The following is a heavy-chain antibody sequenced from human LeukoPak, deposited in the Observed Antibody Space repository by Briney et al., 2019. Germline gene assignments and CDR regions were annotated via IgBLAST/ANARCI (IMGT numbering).Heavy chain of an antibody. CDR2: IYYSGST. J-gene: IGHJ5*02. D-gene: IGHD3-10*01. CDR3: ARGSLGYYGSGSYHH. V-gene: IGHV4-59*01. Sequence: SETLSLTCTVSGGSISSYYWSWIRQPPGKGLEWIGYIYYSGSTNYNPSLKSRVTISVDTSKSQFSLKLSSVTAADTAVYYCARGSLGYYGSGSYHHWGQGTLVTVSS. CDR1: GGSISSYY.